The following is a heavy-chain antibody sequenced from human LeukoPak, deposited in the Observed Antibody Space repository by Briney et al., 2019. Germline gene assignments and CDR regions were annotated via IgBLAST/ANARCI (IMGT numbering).Heavy chain of an antibody. CDR1: GYSFTSYC. CDR2: IYPGDSGP. D-gene: IGHD1-26*01. J-gene: IGHJ3*01. Sequence: GESLKISCKVSGYSFTSYCTGWVRQMPGKGLEWMGIIYPGDSGPTYSPSFQGQVTISVDKSINTAYLQWGSLQASDTAMYYCGMSGDRVPLQDDVFDVWGQGTMVTVST. CDR3: GMSGDRVPLQDDVFDV. V-gene: IGHV5-51*01.